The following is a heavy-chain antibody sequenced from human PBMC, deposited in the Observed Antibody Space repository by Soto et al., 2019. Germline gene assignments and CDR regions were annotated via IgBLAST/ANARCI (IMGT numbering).Heavy chain of an antibody. CDR2: INPNNGDT. CDR3: ARGAENYYSYYYMDV. J-gene: IGHJ6*03. Sequence: ASVKVSCKASGYTFTGYYMHWVRQAPGQGLEWMGWINPNNGDTRYAQKFQGRITMTRDSSTSTADMELSTLRSEDTAVYYCARGAENYYSYYYMDVWGKGTTVTVSS. CDR1: GYTFTGYY. V-gene: IGHV1-2*02.